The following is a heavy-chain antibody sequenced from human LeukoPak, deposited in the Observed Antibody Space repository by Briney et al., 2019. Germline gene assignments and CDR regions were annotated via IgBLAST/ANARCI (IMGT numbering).Heavy chain of an antibody. J-gene: IGHJ5*02. D-gene: IGHD3-3*01. CDR1: GGFISSGGYY. CDR3: ARAINDFVVWDP. V-gene: IGHV4-31*03. Sequence: PSETLSLTCTVSGGFISSGGYYWSWICRHAENGLERIGYIYYSGITYYNPSLKIRVTISVDTSKNQFSLKLSSVTAADTGVYYCARAINDFVVWDPWGQGTLVTVSS. CDR2: IYYSGIT.